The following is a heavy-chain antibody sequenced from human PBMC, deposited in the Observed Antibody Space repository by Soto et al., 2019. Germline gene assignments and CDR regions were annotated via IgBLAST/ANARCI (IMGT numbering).Heavy chain of an antibody. V-gene: IGHV4-59*01. D-gene: IGHD2-2*01. CDR3: SRGYCSSTSCYFGR. Sequence: SETLSLTCTVSGGSFSTYYWSWIRQPPGKGLEWIGYIFYSGSTNYSPSLKSRVTISIDTSRNQFSLKLTSVTAAVTSVYYCSRGYCSSTSCYFGRWGQGALVTVSS. CDR1: GGSFSTYY. J-gene: IGHJ4*02. CDR2: IFYSGST.